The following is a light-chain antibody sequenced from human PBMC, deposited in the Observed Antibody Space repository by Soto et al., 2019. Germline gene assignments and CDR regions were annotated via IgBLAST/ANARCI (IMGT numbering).Light chain of an antibody. CDR3: QQYNHLPPYT. CDR1: QSVNVN. Sequence: EVVLTQSPATLSLSPGERATLSCRASQSVNVNLAWHQQKPGQPPRLLIYGASTRAAGVPARFTGSGSGTEFTLTISSLQSDDFAVYYCQQYNHLPPYTFGQGTKLEIK. J-gene: IGKJ2*01. CDR2: GAS. V-gene: IGKV3-15*01.